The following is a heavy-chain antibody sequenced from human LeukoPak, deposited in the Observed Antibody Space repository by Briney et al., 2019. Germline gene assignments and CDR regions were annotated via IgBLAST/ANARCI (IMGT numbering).Heavy chain of an antibody. D-gene: IGHD2-8*01. CDR3: ARSDCTNGVCYTVGYYYYGMDV. CDR1: GGTFSSYA. J-gene: IGHJ6*02. CDR2: IIPIFGTA. Sequence: SVKVSCKASGGTFSSYAISWVRQAPGQGLEWMGGIIPIFGTANYAQKFQGRVTITADESTSTAYMELSSLRSEDTAVYYCARSDCTNGVCYTVGYYYYGMDVWGQGTTVTVSS. V-gene: IGHV1-69*13.